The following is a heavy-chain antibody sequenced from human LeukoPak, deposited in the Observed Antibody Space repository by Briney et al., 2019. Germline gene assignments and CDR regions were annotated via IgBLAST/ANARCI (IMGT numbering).Heavy chain of an antibody. V-gene: IGHV1-18*01. J-gene: IGHJ4*02. CDR1: GYTFTSYG. D-gene: IGHD2-8*01. CDR2: ISDHNGNI. CDR3: ARDLMFFCTNGVCPADH. Sequence: ASVKVSCKASGYTFTSYGISWVRQAPGQGLEWMGWISDHNGNIKYAQKFQGRVTMTTDTSTSTVYMVLRSLRSDDTAVYFCARDLMFFCTNGVCPADHWGQGTLLIVSS.